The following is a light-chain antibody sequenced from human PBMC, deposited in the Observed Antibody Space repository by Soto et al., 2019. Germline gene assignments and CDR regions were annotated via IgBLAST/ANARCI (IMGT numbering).Light chain of an antibody. CDR1: QSVSSSY. Sequence: EIVLTQSPGTLSLSPGERATLSCRASQSVSSSYLAWYQQKPGQAPRLLIYGASRRASGIPDRFSGSGSGTDFTLTISRLEPEDFAVYYCQQYSSSPGLTFGGGTKVEIK. J-gene: IGKJ4*01. V-gene: IGKV3-20*01. CDR2: GAS. CDR3: QQYSSSPGLT.